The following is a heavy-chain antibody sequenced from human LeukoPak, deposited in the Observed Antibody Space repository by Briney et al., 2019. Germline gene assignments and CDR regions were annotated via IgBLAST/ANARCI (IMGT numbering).Heavy chain of an antibody. J-gene: IGHJ4*02. CDR1: GGSFSGYY. CDR2: INHSGST. CDR3: APGNSGYYFV. V-gene: IGHV4-34*01. D-gene: IGHD3-22*01. Sequence: PSETLSLTCAVYGGSFSGYYWSWIRQPPGKGLEWIGKINHSGSTNYNPSLKSRVTISVDTSKNQFSLKLNSVTAADTAVYYCAPGNSGYYFVWGQGTLVTVSS.